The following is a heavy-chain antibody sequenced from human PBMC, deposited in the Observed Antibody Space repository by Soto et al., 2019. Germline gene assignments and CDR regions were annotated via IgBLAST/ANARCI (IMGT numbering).Heavy chain of an antibody. D-gene: IGHD2-8*02. CDR2: INPEGSEK. V-gene: IGHV3-7*01. J-gene: IGHJ4*02. Sequence: GGSLRLSCAASGFTFSSYAMNWVRQAPGKGLEWVADINPEGSEKYYADSVKGRFTISRDNAKNSLYLQMNSLRAEDTAVYYCLGLAYWGQGTLVTVSS. CDR3: LGLAY. CDR1: GFTFSSYA.